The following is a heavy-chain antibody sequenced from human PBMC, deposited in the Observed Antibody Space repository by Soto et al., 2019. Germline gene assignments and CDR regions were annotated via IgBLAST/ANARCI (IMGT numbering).Heavy chain of an antibody. D-gene: IGHD2-8*01. CDR1: EFSFDRDW. V-gene: IGHV3-74*01. CDR3: ATDGSNGFDH. Sequence: PGRSLKLSCAASEFSFDRDWMHWVRQAPGKGLVWASRINSDGSSTSYADSVKGRFTISRDNAKNTLYLQMNSLRAEDTAVYYCATDGSNGFDHWGQGT. CDR2: INSDGSST. J-gene: IGHJ4*02.